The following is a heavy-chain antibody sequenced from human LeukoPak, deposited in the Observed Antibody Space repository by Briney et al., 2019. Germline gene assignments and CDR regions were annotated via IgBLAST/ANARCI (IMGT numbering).Heavy chain of an antibody. D-gene: IGHD1-26*01. J-gene: IGHJ4*02. CDR3: ARGGGSYGYYFDY. CDR1: GFTFSSYE. V-gene: IGHV3-23*01. CDR2: ISGSGGST. Sequence: GGSLRLSCAASGFTFSSYEMNWVRQAPGKGLEWVSAISGSGGSTYYADSVKGRFTISRDNSKNTLYLQMNSLRAEDTAVYYCARGGGSYGYYFDYWGQGTLVTVSS.